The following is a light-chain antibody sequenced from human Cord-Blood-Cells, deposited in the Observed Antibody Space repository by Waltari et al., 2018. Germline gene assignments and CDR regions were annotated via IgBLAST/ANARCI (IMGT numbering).Light chain of an antibody. V-gene: IGKV3-11*01. J-gene: IGKJ5*01. CDR3: QQRSNWPIT. CDR1: QTVSSY. CDR2: DAS. Sequence: EMVLPQYPATLSLSPGEISTLSCRASQTVSSYLAWYQQKPGQAPSLLIYDASNRATGIPARFRGSGSGTDFTLTISSLEPEDFAVYYCQQRSNWPITFGQGTRLEIK.